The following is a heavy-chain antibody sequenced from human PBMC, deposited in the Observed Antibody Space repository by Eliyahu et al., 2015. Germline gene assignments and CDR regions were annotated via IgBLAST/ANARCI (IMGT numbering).Heavy chain of an antibody. V-gene: IGHV1-3*04. CDR1: GXTFTNYA. CDR2: FNXGNGNT. CDR3: ARSDGYDFGNFDY. Sequence: QVQLVQSGAEVKKPGASVKVSCTAXGXTFTNYATXWVXQAPGQRPXXMGXFNXGNGNTKYSQKFQGRVTITRDTSANTAYMQLSSLRSEDTAVYYCARSDGYDFGNFDYWGQGTLVTVSS. D-gene: IGHD3-3*01. J-gene: IGHJ4*02.